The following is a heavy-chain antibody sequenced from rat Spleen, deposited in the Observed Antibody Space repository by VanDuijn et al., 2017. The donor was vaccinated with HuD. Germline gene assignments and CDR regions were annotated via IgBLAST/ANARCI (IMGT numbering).Heavy chain of an antibody. D-gene: IGHD4-3*01. J-gene: IGHJ2*01. Sequence: EVQLVESGGGLVQPGRSLKLSCVASGFTFSTYWMYWVRQAPGKGLEWVSSINPDGGRNYYPDSVKGRFTISRDNAENAVYLQMNSLRSEDTVTYYCAVSGYGYWGQGVIVTISA. CDR2: INPDGGRN. V-gene: IGHV5-58*01. CDR3: AVSGYGY. CDR1: GFTFSTYW.